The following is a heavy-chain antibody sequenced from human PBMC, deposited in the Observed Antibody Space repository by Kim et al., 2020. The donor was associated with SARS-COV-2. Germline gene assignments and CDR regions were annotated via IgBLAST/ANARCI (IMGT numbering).Heavy chain of an antibody. D-gene: IGHD4-17*01. V-gene: IGHV4-59*01. Sequence: SETLSLTCTVSGGSISSYYWSWIRQPPGKGLEWIGYIYYSGSTNYNPSLKSRVTISVDTSKNQFSLKLSSVTAADTAVYYCATWTTVTPRDAFDIWGQGTMVTVSS. J-gene: IGHJ3*02. CDR1: GGSISSYY. CDR3: ATWTTVTPRDAFDI. CDR2: IYYSGST.